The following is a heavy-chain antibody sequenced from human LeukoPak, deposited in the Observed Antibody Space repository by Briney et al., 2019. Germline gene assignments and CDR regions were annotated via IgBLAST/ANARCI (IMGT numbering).Heavy chain of an antibody. D-gene: IGHD6-13*01. CDR2: ISYSGIT. CDR3: AGDIAAINIPGSRLDP. V-gene: IGHV4-59*08. Sequence: SETLSLTCTVSGGSISNDFWSRIRQPPGKGLEWIGYISYSGITNYNPSLKSRVTISVDTSKNQFSLRLRSVTAADTAVYFCAGDIAAINIPGSRLDPWGQGTLVTVSS. CDR1: GGSISNDF. J-gene: IGHJ5*02.